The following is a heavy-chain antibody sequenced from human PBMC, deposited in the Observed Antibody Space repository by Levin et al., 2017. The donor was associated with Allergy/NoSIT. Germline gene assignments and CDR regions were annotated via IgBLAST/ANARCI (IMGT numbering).Heavy chain of an antibody. D-gene: IGHD4-23*01. CDR3: ARNVDGGNAYNWFDP. CDR2: IYYSGSP. CDR1: GGSVSSGSYY. V-gene: IGHV4-61*01. Sequence: SETLSLTCTVSGGSVSSGSYYWSWIRPPPGTGLEWIGYIYYSGSPNYNPSLKSRVTISVDTSKNQFSLKLSSVTAAAPAVYYCARNVDGGNAYNWFDPWGQGTLVTVSS. J-gene: IGHJ5*02.